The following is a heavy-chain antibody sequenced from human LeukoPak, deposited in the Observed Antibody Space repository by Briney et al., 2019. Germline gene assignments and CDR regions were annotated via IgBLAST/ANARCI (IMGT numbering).Heavy chain of an antibody. CDR1: GYTFTSYG. D-gene: IGHD2-15*01. Sequence: GASVKVSCKASGYTFTSYGISWVRQAPGQGLEWRGWISAYNGNTNYAQKLQGRVTMTTDTSTSTAYMELRSLRSDDTAVYYCARDLVVAATSYYYYYGMDVWGQGTTVTVSS. CDR2: ISAYNGNT. CDR3: ARDLVVAATSYYYYYGMDV. V-gene: IGHV1-18*01. J-gene: IGHJ6*02.